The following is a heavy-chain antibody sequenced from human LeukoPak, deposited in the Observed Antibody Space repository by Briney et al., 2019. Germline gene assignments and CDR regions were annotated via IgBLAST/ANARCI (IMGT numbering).Heavy chain of an antibody. CDR3: ATAGGSSNYYYYGMDV. CDR2: FDPEGGET. CDR1: GYSLTELS. D-gene: IGHD2-15*01. J-gene: IGHJ6*02. Sequence: ASVKVSCKVSGYSLTELSMHWVRQAPGKGLEWMGGFDPEGGETIYAQKFQGRVTMTEDTSTDTAYMELSSLRSEDTAVYYCATAGGSSNYYYYGMDVWGQGTTVTVSS. V-gene: IGHV1-24*01.